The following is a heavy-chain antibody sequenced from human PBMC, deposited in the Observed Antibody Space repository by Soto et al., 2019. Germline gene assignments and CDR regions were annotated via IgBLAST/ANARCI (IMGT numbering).Heavy chain of an antibody. CDR3: ARYEFANGLDL. D-gene: IGHD3-10*01. V-gene: IGHV3-7*03. J-gene: IGHJ6*02. CDR1: GFTFSRDW. Sequence: PGGSLRLSCTLSGFTFSRDWMAWVRQAPGKGLEWVANMRPDESEKYYVDSVRGRFTISRDGAENSLHLQMDSLRAEDTALYYCARYEFANGLDLWGQGTTVTVSS. CDR2: MRPDESEK.